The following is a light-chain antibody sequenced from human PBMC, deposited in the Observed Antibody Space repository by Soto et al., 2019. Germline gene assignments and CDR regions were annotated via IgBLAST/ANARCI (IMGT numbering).Light chain of an antibody. CDR2: KVS. V-gene: IGKV2-30*01. CDR3: RQATHWLLS. J-gene: IGKJ4*02. CDR1: QSLAYSDGNTY. Sequence: DVVMTQSPLSLPVTLGQPASISCRSSQSLAYSDGNTYLHWFQQRPGQSPRRLIYKVSNRDAGVADRFSGGGSATDFTLIISRVEGGDVGIYYCRQATHWLLSFGGGTKVEMK.